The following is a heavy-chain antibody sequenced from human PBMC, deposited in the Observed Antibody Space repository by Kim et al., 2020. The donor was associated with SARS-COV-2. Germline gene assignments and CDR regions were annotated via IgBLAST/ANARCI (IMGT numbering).Heavy chain of an antibody. CDR2: ISGGT. J-gene: IGHJ4*02. Sequence: GGSPRLSCAASGFTFSTYAMTWVRQAPGKGLEWVSAISGGTYYADSVKGRFTISRDNSKNTLFLQMNSLRAEDTAVYYCVKEDGSSSGHYWGQGTLVTVSS. D-gene: IGHD6-6*01. CDR1: GFTFSTYA. V-gene: IGHV3-23*01. CDR3: VKEDGSSSGHY.